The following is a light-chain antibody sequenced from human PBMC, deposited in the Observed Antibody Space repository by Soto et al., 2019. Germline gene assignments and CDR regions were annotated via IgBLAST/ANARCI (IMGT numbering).Light chain of an antibody. CDR1: RSVSTN. J-gene: IGKJ2*01. Sequence: EIVMTQSPATLSVSPGERATVSCRASRSVSTNLAWYQQKPGQGPRLLIYGASTRATGVPARFSGSGDGTEFTLTISSLQSEDFAVYYCHQYNNWPPYTFGQGTKLEI. CDR3: HQYNNWPPYT. V-gene: IGKV3-15*01. CDR2: GAS.